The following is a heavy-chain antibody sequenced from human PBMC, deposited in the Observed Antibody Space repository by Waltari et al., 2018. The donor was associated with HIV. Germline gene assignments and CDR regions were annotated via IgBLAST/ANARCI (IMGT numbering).Heavy chain of an antibody. CDR2: MKPNKYNT. J-gene: IGHJ4*02. CDR1: GYTFTSYD. V-gene: IGHV1-8*01. Sequence: QVQLVQSGAEVKKPGASVKVSCKASGYTFTSYDINWVRQATGKGLEWMGWMKPNKYNTVYAQNFQSIDTRTRNTSISTAYIELRSLRSEDTAVYYCARGFLPHYDILTGYYVGLDWGQGTLVTVSS. CDR3: ARGFLPHYDILTGYYVGLD. D-gene: IGHD3-9*01.